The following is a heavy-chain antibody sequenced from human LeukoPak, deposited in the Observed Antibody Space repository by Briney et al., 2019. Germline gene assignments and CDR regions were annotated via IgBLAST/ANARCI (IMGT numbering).Heavy chain of an antibody. D-gene: IGHD1-26*01. CDR1: GFTFSSYG. J-gene: IGHJ4*02. CDR3: AKGALPWESYFDY. CDR2: ISYDGNNQ. V-gene: IGHV3-30*18. Sequence: GGSLRLSCAASGFTFSSYGMHWVRQAPGKGLEWVAVISYDGNNQYYADSVKGRFTISRDNSKNTLYLQMNSLRAEDTAVYCCAKGALPWESYFDYWGQGTLVTVSS.